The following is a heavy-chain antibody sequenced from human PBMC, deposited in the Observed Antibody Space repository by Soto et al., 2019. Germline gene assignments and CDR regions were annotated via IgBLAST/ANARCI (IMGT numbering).Heavy chain of an antibody. Sequence: PSETLSLTCTVSGGSISSSSYYWGWIRQPPGKGLEWIGSIYYSGSTYYNPSLKSRVTISVDTSKNQFSLKLSSVTAADTAVYYCASNSGYSSGWTPYFDYWGQGTLVTVSS. CDR1: GGSISSSSYY. CDR3: ASNSGYSSGWTPYFDY. J-gene: IGHJ4*02. V-gene: IGHV4-39*01. CDR2: IYYSGST. D-gene: IGHD6-19*01.